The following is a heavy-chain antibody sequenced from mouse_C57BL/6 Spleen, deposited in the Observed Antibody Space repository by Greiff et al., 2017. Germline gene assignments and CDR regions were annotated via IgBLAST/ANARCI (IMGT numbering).Heavy chain of an antibody. CDR3: ARLSDRDY. Sequence: VQLQQPGAELVRPGTSVKLSCKASGYTFTSYWMHWVKQRPGQGLEWIGVIDPSDSYTNYNQKFKGKATLTVDTSSSTAYMQLSSLTSEDSAVYYCARLSDRDYWGQGTTLTVSS. CDR2: IDPSDSYT. J-gene: IGHJ2*01. V-gene: IGHV1-59*01. CDR1: GYTFTSYW. D-gene: IGHD3-2*01.